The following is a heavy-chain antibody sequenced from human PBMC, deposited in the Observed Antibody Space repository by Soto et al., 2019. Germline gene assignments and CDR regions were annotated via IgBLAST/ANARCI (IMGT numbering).Heavy chain of an antibody. CDR1: GGSISSYY. CDR2: IYYSGST. CDR3: ARRYGYGTFDI. V-gene: IGHV4-59*01. D-gene: IGHD5-18*01. Sequence: QVQLQESGPGLVKPSETLSLTCTVSGGSISSYYWSWIRQPPGKGLEWIGYIYYSGSTKYNPSLKSRVSISVDTSKNQFYLKLSSVTAADTAVYFCARRYGYGTFDIWGQGTMVTVSS. J-gene: IGHJ3*02.